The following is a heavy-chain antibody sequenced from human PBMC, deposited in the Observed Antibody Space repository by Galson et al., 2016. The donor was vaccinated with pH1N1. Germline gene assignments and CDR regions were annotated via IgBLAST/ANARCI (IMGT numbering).Heavy chain of an antibody. Sequence: SLRLSCAASGSNSDYNMNWVRLAPGMGLEWVSSISGSGGRKHYADSVQGRFIISRDNSKNTLYLQMNSLRAGDTALYFCAKGGYGDYGLDVLDIWGQGTMVIVSS. CDR3: AKGGYGDYGLDVLDI. D-gene: IGHD4-17*01. CDR2: ISGSGGRK. CDR1: GSNSDYN. J-gene: IGHJ3*02. V-gene: IGHV3-23*01.